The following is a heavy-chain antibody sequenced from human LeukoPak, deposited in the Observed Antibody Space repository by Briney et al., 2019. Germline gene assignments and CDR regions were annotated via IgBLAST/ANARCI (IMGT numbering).Heavy chain of an antibody. V-gene: IGHV5-51*01. Sequence: GESLKICCKGSGYSCTSYWIGWVREMRGKGLEWMGIIYPGDSDTRYSPSFQGQVTISADKSISTAYLQWSSLKASDTAMYYCARVGDGESPFGVGYYYYGMDVWGQGTTVTVSS. D-gene: IGHD3-3*01. CDR1: GYSCTSYW. J-gene: IGHJ6*02. CDR2: IYPGDSDT. CDR3: ARVGDGESPFGVGYYYYGMDV.